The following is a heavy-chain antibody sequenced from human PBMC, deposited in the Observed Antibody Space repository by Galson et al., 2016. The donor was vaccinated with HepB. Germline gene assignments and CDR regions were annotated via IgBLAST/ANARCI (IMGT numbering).Heavy chain of an antibody. Sequence: SLRLSCAASGFTFSSHAMNWVRQAPGKGLEWVSYISSSSSYIYYADAVKGRFIISRDNAKKSLYLQMTSLRDEDTAVYYCARDAWSGNYARDAFDIWGQGTMVTVSS. D-gene: IGHD3-3*01. CDR1: GFTFSSHA. CDR3: ARDAWSGNYARDAFDI. CDR2: ISSSSSYI. V-gene: IGHV3-21*01. J-gene: IGHJ3*02.